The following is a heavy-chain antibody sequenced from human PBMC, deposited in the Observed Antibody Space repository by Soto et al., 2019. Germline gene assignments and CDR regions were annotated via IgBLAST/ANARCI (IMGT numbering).Heavy chain of an antibody. CDR2: ISGSGECR. CDR1: GLTFSSCA. V-gene: IGHV3-23*01. CDR3: AKDHKGAAISPGDDGNVNY. D-gene: IGHD6-25*01. Sequence: WGSLRLSCAASGLTFSSCAVNWVRQAPGNGLEWVSAISGSGECRFRADSVKGRFTISRDNSKNTLYLQMNSLRVEDTAVFYCAKDHKGAAISPGDDGNVNYWGHRTLVGDSS. J-gene: IGHJ4*01.